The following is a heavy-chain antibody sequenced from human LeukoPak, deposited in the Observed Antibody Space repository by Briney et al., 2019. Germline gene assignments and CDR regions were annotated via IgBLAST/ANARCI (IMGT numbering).Heavy chain of an antibody. J-gene: IGHJ5*02. V-gene: IGHV4-31*03. D-gene: IGHD1-26*01. CDR1: GGSISNGGYY. Sequence: SETLSLTCTVSGGSISNGGYYWSWIRQHPGKGLECIGYIYNSGNTYYNPSLMSRVTISEGTSKNQFSLKLSSVTAADTAVYYCARDVHGWGPFDPWGQGTLVTVSS. CDR2: IYNSGNT. CDR3: ARDVHGWGPFDP.